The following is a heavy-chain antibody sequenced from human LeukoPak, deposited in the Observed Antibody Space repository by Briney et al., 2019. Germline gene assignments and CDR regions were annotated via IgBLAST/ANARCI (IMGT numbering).Heavy chain of an antibody. V-gene: IGHV1-2*02. J-gene: IGHJ6*03. CDR2: INPNSGGT. CDR1: GYTFTGYY. D-gene: IGHD3-22*01. CDR3: ARDPKNFYDSRFDYYYMDV. Sequence: ASVKVSCKASGYTFTGYYIHWVRQAPGQGLEWMGWINPNSGGTKYAQKFQGRVTMTRDTSINTAYMELNGLRSDDTAVYYCARDPKNFYDSRFDYYYMDVWGKGTTVTISS.